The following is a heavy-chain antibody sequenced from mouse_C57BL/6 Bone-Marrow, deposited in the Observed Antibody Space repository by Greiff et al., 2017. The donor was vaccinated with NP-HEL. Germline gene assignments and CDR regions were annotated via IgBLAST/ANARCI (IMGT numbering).Heavy chain of an antibody. CDR1: GFTFSSYG. J-gene: IGHJ4*01. Sequence: EVHLVESGGDLVKPGGSLKLSCAASGFTFSSYGMSWVRQTPDKMLEWVATISRGGSYPYYPDSVKGRFTISRDNAKNTLYLQMSSLKSEDTAMDNCERHAWGAMDDWGKGTSVTVSS. V-gene: IGHV5-6*01. CDR2: ISRGGSYP. D-gene: IGHD4-1*01. CDR3: ERHAWGAMDD.